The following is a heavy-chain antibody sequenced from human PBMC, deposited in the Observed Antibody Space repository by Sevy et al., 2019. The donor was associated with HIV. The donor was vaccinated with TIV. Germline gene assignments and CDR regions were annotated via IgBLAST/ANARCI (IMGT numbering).Heavy chain of an antibody. V-gene: IGHV3-13*01. CDR2: IGSVGET. Sequence: GGSLRLSCAASGFTLSSYDMHWVRHSTGKGLEWVSVIGSVGETRYADSVKGRFTISKENTKNSLYLQMNNLRAGDTAVYYCARGGSDALDFWGQGTVVTVSS. J-gene: IGHJ3*01. D-gene: IGHD5-12*01. CDR1: GFTLSSYD. CDR3: ARGGSDALDF.